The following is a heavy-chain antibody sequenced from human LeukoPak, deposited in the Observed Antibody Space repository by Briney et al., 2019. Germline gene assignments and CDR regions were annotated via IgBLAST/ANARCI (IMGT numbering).Heavy chain of an antibody. CDR1: GGSIRSSSYY. CDR2: IYYSGST. V-gene: IGHV4-39*01. J-gene: IGHJ4*02. CDR3: ARQVVAVAGTGYFDY. Sequence: SETLSLTFTVSGGSIRSSSYYWGWIRQPPGKGLEWIGSIYYSGSTYYNASLKSRGTISVDTSKNQFSLKLNSVTAADTAVYFCARQVVAVAGTGYFDYWGQGPLVTVSS. D-gene: IGHD6-19*01.